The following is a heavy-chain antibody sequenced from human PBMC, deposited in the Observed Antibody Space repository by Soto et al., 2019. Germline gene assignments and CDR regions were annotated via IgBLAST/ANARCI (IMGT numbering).Heavy chain of an antibody. CDR1: GFTVSSNY. Sequence: PGGSLRLSCAASGFTVSSNYVSWVRQAPGKGLEWVSVIYSGGSTYYADSVKGRFTISRDNSKNTVYLQMNSLRPEDTAVYYCAADVGGYIYGLARHWGPGTLVTVSS. CDR2: IYSGGST. J-gene: IGHJ4*02. D-gene: IGHD4-17*01. V-gene: IGHV3-66*01. CDR3: AADVGGYIYGLARH.